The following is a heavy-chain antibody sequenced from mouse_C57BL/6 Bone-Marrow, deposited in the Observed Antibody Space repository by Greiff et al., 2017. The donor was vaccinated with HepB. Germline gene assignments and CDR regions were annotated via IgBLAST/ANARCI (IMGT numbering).Heavy chain of an antibody. Sequence: VQLQQSGAELVRPGTSVKLSCKASGYTFTSYWMHWVKQRPGQGLEWIGVIDPSDSYTNYNQKFKGKATLTVDTSSSTAYMQLSSLTSEDSAVYYCAITTVVAHWYFDVWGTGTTVTVSS. CDR2: IDPSDSYT. D-gene: IGHD1-1*01. CDR1: GYTFTSYW. V-gene: IGHV1-59*01. J-gene: IGHJ1*03. CDR3: AITTVVAHWYFDV.